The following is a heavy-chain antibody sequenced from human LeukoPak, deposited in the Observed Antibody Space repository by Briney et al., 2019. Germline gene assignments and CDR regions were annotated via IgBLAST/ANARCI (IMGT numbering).Heavy chain of an antibody. Sequence: PGGSLRLSCAASGFTFSSYAMSWVRQAPGKGLEWVSAISGSGGSTYYADSGKGRFTISRDNSKNTLYLQMNSLRAEDTAVYYCAKDLVGLHHFDYWGQGTLVTVSS. CDR1: GFTFSSYA. CDR3: AKDLVGLHHFDY. V-gene: IGHV3-23*01. J-gene: IGHJ4*02. D-gene: IGHD4-11*01. CDR2: ISGSGGST.